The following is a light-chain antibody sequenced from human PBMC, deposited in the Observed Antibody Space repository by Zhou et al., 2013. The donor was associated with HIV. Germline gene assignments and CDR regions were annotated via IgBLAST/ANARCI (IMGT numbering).Light chain of an antibody. V-gene: IGKV3-20*01. CDR2: DAS. CDR1: QNVFSN. Sequence: EVVMTQSPSTLSVSPGERVTLSCRASQNVFSNLAWYQQKPGQAPRLLIYDASSRATGIPDRFSGGGSGTDFTLTISRLEPEDFAVYFCQQYASSVTFGPGTRVDF. J-gene: IGKJ3*01. CDR3: QQYASSVT.